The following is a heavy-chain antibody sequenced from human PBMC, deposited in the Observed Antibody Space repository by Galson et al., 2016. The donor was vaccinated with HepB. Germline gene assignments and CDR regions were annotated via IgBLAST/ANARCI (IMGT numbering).Heavy chain of an antibody. J-gene: IGHJ3*02. V-gene: IGHV3-64D*08. Sequence: SLRLSCAVSGFTFSSYSMHWVRQAPGKGLEYISTISNDGRSRYFVDSVRGRFTISRDNSKNTVYLQMSSLRPEDSATYYCLKSGYCGITDCFHAFDIWGQGTMVTVSS. D-gene: IGHD2-2*01. CDR3: LKSGYCGITDCFHAFDI. CDR1: GFTFSSYS. CDR2: ISNDGRSR.